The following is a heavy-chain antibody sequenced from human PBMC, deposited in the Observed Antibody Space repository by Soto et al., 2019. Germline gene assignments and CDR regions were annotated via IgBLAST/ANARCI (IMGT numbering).Heavy chain of an antibody. Sequence: SETLSLTCAVYGGSFSCYYWSWIRQPPGKGLEWIGEINHSGSTNYNPSLKSRVTISVDTSKNQFSLKLSSVTAADTAVYYCARARSRRIAVAGTLDYWGQGTLVTVS. V-gene: IGHV4-34*01. CDR3: ARARSRRIAVAGTLDY. CDR2: INHSGST. J-gene: IGHJ4*02. CDR1: GGSFSCYY. D-gene: IGHD6-19*01.